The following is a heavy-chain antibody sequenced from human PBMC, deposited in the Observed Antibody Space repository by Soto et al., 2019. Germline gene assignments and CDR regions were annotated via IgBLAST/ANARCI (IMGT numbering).Heavy chain of an antibody. CDR2: ISGSGGST. D-gene: IGHD5-12*01. Sequence: EVQLLESGGGLVQPGGSLRLSCAASGFTFSSYAMSWVRQAPGKGLEWVSAISGSGGSTYYADSVKGRVTISRDKSKNTLYVQMNSLRAEDTAVYYCAKDRHSGYDITDYGGQGTMVTVSS. V-gene: IGHV3-23*01. CDR1: GFTFSSYA. J-gene: IGHJ4*02. CDR3: AKDRHSGYDITDY.